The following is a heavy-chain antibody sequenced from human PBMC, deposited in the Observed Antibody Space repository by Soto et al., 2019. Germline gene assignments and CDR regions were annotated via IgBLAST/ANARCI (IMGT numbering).Heavy chain of an antibody. CDR3: AKDRYSGSYPTDFAY. Sequence: QVQLVQSGGGVVQPGRSLRLSCAGSGFTFSSYDIHWVRQAPGKGLEWVALISCDGGNEKYTESVKDRFTISRDDSHNVAYLQMSCLRTAGTAMYYCAKDRYSGSYPTDFAYWGQGSLVTVPP. J-gene: IGHJ4*02. V-gene: IGHV3-30*18. CDR2: ISCDGGNE. CDR1: GFTFSSYD. D-gene: IGHD1-26*01.